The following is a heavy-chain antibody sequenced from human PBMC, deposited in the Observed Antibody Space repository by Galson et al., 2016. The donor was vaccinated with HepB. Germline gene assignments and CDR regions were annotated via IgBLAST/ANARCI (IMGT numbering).Heavy chain of an antibody. CDR2: ISADNGNT. V-gene: IGHV1-18*01. J-gene: IGHJ5*02. D-gene: IGHD6-19*01. CDR3: ASSQPGWFNWFAP. CDR1: GYTFSSHG. Sequence: SVKVSCKASGYTFSSHGISWVRQAPGQGLEWMGWISADNGNTNYAQKLQGRVTMTTETSTSTAYMELRSLRSDETAVYYCASSQPGWFNWFAPWGQGTLVTVSS.